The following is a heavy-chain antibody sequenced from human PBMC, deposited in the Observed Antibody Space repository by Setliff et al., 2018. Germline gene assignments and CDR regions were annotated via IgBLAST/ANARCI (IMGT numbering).Heavy chain of an antibody. D-gene: IGHD3-22*01. CDR3: ARGLSYYDSSGSLLAPYAFDI. J-gene: IGHJ3*02. V-gene: IGHV4-38-2*01. CDR1: GYSISSGYY. Sequence: SETLSLTCAVSGYSISSGYYWGWIRQAPGKGLEWIASIYRSGSTYYNPSLKSRVTISVDTSKNQFSLKLSSVTAADTAVYYCARGLSYYDSSGSLLAPYAFDIWGQGTMVTVSS. CDR2: IYRSGST.